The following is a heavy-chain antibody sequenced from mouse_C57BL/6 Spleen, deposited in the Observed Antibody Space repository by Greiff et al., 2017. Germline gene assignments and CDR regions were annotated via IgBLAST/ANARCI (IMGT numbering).Heavy chain of an antibody. CDR2: IYPGSGST. J-gene: IGHJ2*01. V-gene: IGHV1-55*01. CDR3: ARRGYDDYDKDY. CDR1: GYTFTSYW. Sequence: QVQLQQPGAELVKPGASVKMSCKASGYTFTSYWITWVKQRPGQGLEWIGEIYPGSGSTNYNEKFKSKATLTVDTSSSTAYMQLSSLTSEDSAVYYCARRGYDDYDKDYWGQGTTLTVSS. D-gene: IGHD2-4*01.